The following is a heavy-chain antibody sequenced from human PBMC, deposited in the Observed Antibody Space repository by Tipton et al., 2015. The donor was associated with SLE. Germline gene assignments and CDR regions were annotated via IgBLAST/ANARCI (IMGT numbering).Heavy chain of an antibody. CDR3: ARALTTVIQGIIAFDS. D-gene: IGHD3-22*01. J-gene: IGHJ4*02. V-gene: IGHV4-59*08. CDR2: LSYGGST. CDR1: GGSISNYY. Sequence: TLSLTCTVSGGSISNYYWSWIRQSPGKGLEWIGYLSYGGSTNYNPSPKSRVTISVDTSKNQVSLKLSSVTAADTAVYYCARALTTVIQGIIAFDSWAQGTLVIVSS.